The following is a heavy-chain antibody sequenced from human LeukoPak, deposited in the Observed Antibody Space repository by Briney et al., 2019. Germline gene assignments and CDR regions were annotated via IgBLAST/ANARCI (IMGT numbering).Heavy chain of an antibody. CDR3: AKGGPQFFDY. V-gene: IGHV3-23*01. CDR2: ISGSGGRS. J-gene: IGHJ4*02. D-gene: IGHD5-24*01. Sequence: GGSQRLSCVVSGFTFSDYAMSWVRQAPGKGLEWVSTISGSGGRSYSEDPVKGRFTISRDNSRNTLYLQMNSLRVEDTAIYYCAKGGPQFFDYWGQGTLVTVSS. CDR1: GFTFSDYA.